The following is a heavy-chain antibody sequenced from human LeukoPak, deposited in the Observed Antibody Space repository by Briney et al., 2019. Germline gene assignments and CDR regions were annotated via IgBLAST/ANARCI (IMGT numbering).Heavy chain of an antibody. CDR3: ARETGYSSSNDY. CDR2: ISYDGSNK. Sequence: GGSLRLSCAASGFTFSSYAMHWVRQAPGKGLEWVAVISYDGSNKYYADSVKGRFSISRDNSKNTLYLQMNSLRAEDTAAYYCARETGYSSSNDYWGQGTLGTVSS. D-gene: IGHD6-13*01. J-gene: IGHJ4*02. V-gene: IGHV3-30*14. CDR1: GFTFSSYA.